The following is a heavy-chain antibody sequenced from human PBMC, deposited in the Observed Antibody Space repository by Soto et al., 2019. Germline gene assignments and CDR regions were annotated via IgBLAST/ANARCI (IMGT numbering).Heavy chain of an antibody. D-gene: IGHD2-2*02. CDR3: AESATVPAAIAY. CDR2: INAGNGNT. CDR1: GYTFTSYA. J-gene: IGHJ4*02. V-gene: IGHV1-3*01. Sequence: ASGKVSCKASGYTFTSYAMHWVRQAPGQRLEWMGWINAGNGNTKYSQKFQGRVTITRDTSASTAYMELSSLRSEDTAVYYCAESATVPAAIAYWGQGTLVTVSS.